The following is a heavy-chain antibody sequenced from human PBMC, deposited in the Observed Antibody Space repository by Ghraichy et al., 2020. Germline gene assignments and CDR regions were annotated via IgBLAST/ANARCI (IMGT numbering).Heavy chain of an antibody. V-gene: IGHV1-18*04. CDR2: IRGYNGDT. J-gene: IGHJ6*02. CDR3: ERRLAVAGTWGPNDYYGMDV. Sequence: ASVKVSCKTSGYTFTTYGISWVRQAPGQGLEWMGWIRGYNGDTNYAQNLQGRVTMTTDTSTSTAYMELRSLRSDDTATYYCERRLAVAGTWGPNDYYGMDVWGQGTTVTVSS. D-gene: IGHD2-15*01. CDR1: GYTFTTYG.